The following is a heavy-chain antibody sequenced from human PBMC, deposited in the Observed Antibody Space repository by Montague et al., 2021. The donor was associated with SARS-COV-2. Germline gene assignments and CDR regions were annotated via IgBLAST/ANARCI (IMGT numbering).Heavy chain of an antibody. V-gene: IGHV4-59*01. J-gene: IGHJ6*02. CDR1: GDSISGDY. Sequence: SETLSLTCTVSGDSISGDYWSWIRQPPGLGLEWIGDIFRSGATNYNPPLKSRVIISLDTSKSQFSLRLSSVTAADTAIYYCARTSRGSRYFYGVDVWGQGTTVTVSS. D-gene: IGHD3-10*01. CDR3: ARTSRGSRYFYGVDV. CDR2: IFRSGAT.